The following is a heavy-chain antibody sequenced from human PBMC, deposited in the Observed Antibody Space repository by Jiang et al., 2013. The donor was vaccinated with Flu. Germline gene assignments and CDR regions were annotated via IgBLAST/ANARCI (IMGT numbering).Heavy chain of an antibody. CDR3: ARDLDYDSDYSDAFDM. CDR2: ISYSGVT. V-gene: IGHV4-59*01. CDR1: GGSISTYY. Sequence: TVSGGSISTYYWSWIRQSPGKGLEWIGYISYSGVTGYNPPLRSRITMSIDTPRNQFFLQLSSVTAADSAMYYCARDLDYDSDYSDAFDMWGQGTLVTVSS. D-gene: IGHD3-22*01. J-gene: IGHJ3*02.